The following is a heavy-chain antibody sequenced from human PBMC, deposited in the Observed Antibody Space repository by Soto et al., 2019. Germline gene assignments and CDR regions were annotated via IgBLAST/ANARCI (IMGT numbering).Heavy chain of an antibody. J-gene: IGHJ6*02. CDR1: GYSFTSYW. Sequence: PGESLKISCKGSGYSFTSYWIGWVRQMPGKGLEWMGIIYPGDSDTRYSPSFQGQVTISADKSISTAYLQWSSPKASDTAMYYCARLNSGSYYPRYGMDVWGQGTTVTVSS. D-gene: IGHD1-26*01. CDR2: IYPGDSDT. CDR3: ARLNSGSYYPRYGMDV. V-gene: IGHV5-51*01.